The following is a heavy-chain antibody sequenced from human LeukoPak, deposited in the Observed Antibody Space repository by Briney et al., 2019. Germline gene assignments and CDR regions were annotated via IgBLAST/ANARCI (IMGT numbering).Heavy chain of an antibody. J-gene: IGHJ3*02. CDR2: IKEDGSEK. Sequence: GGSLRLSCAASGFTLSSYWLSWVRQAPGKGLEWVANIKEDGSEKYYVDSVKGRFTISRDNAQNSVYLHMNSLTAEDTALYYCARDWVAGVPFDAFDIWGQGTMVSVSS. CDR3: ARDWVAGVPFDAFDI. D-gene: IGHD3-10*01. CDR1: GFTLSSYW. V-gene: IGHV3-7*03.